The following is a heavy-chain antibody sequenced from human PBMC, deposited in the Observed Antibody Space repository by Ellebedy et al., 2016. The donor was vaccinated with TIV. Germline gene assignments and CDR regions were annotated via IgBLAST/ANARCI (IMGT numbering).Heavy chain of an antibody. V-gene: IGHV4-30-4*08. CDR1: GGSITSGDYY. CDR2: IYYSVST. J-gene: IGHJ5*01. CDR3: ARGIVLVLAANDWFDS. D-gene: IGHD2-15*01. Sequence: SETLSLTXIVSGGSITSGDYYWSWIRQPPGKGLEWIGNIYYSVSTYYKPSLRSRATISIDRSKNQFSLNLTSVTVADTAVYYCARGIVLVLAANDWFDSWGQGTLVTVSS.